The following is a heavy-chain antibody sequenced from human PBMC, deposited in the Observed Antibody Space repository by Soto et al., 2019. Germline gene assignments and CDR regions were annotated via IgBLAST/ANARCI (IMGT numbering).Heavy chain of an antibody. CDR1: GFTFSSYA. CDR2: ISGSGGST. Sequence: PGGSLRLSCAASGFTFSSYAMSWVRQAPGKGLEWVSAISGSGGSTYYADSVKGRFTISRDNSKNTLYLQMNSLRAEDTAVYYCAKDGGYYGSDYYYYMDVWGKGTTVTVSS. V-gene: IGHV3-23*01. D-gene: IGHD3-10*01. J-gene: IGHJ6*03. CDR3: AKDGGYYGSDYYYYMDV.